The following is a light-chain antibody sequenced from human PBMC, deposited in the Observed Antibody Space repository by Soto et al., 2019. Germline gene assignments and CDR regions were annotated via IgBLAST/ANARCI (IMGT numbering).Light chain of an antibody. Sequence: EIVLTQSPGTLSLSPGERATLSCRASQRVSNSYLAWFQQKPGQAPRLLIYDASNRATGIPARFSGSGSGTDFTLTISSLEPEDFAVYYCQQRANWPPRTFGQGTKVEIK. CDR1: QRVSNSY. CDR2: DAS. J-gene: IGKJ1*01. V-gene: IGKV3-11*01. CDR3: QQRANWPPRT.